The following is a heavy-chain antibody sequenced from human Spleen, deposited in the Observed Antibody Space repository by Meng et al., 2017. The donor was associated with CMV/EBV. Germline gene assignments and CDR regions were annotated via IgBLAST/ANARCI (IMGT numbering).Heavy chain of an antibody. D-gene: IGHD2-2*01. J-gene: IGHJ6*02. CDR2: FYPGDSEV. CDR3: ARPHCVSTSCDYRYDYYGMDV. V-gene: IGHV5-51*01. CDR1: GYSFINYS. Sequence: GESLKISCTASGYSFINYSIAWVRQIPGKGLEWMGIFYPGDSEVRYSQSFQGQITFSVDVSISTAYLQWNSLKPSDTAMYYCARPHCVSTSCDYRYDYYGMDVWGQGTTVTVSS.